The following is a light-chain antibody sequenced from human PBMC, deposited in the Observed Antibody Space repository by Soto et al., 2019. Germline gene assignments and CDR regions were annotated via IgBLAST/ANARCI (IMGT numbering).Light chain of an antibody. V-gene: IGLV4-60*02. CDR3: ETWDSNTHV. Sequence: QLVLTQSSSASASLGSSVKLTCTLSSGHSSYIIAWHQQQPGKAPRYLMKLEGSGSYNKGSGVPDRFSGSSSGADRYLTISTLQFGDDADCYCETWDSNTHVFGGGTKLTVL. CDR2: LEGSGSY. CDR1: SGHSSYI. J-gene: IGLJ3*02.